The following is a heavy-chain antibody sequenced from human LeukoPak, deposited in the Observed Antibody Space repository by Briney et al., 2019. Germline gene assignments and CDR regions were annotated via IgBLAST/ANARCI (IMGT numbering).Heavy chain of an antibody. CDR3: ARDYGAYWAFDI. CDR2: IYSDGTT. V-gene: IGHV3-66*01. Sequence: GGSLRLSCAASGFTVSSNYMNWVRQAPGRGLERVSVIYSDGTTYYADSAKGRFTVSRDNSKNTLYLQMNSLRAEDTAVYYCARDYGAYWAFDIWGQGTMVTVSS. D-gene: IGHD4/OR15-4a*01. CDR1: GFTVSSNY. J-gene: IGHJ3*02.